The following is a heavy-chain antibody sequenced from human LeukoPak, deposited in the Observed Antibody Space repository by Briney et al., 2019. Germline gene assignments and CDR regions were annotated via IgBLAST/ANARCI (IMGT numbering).Heavy chain of an antibody. J-gene: IGHJ5*02. CDR1: GYTFTSYD. V-gene: IGHV1-8*01. D-gene: IGHD3-22*01. CDR3: ARDRHYDSSGYYYEGWFDP. Sequence: ASVKVSCKASGYTFTSYDINWVRQATGQGLEWMGWMNPNSGNTGYAQKFQGRVTITADESTSTAYMELSSLRSEDTAVYYCARDRHYDSSGYYYEGWFDPWGQGTLVTVSS. CDR2: MNPNSGNT.